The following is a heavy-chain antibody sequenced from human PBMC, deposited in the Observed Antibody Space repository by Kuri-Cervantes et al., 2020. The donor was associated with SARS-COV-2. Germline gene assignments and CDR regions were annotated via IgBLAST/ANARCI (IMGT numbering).Heavy chain of an antibody. CDR3: ARGGGGSSWYFDY. Sequence: GSLRLSCTVSGGSISSSSYYWGWIRQPPGKGLEWIGSIYYSGSTYYNPSLKSRVTISVDTSKNQFSLKLSSVTAADTAVYYCARGGGGSSWYFDYWGQGTLVTVSS. CDR1: GGSISSSSYY. J-gene: IGHJ4*02. D-gene: IGHD6-13*01. V-gene: IGHV4-39*07. CDR2: IYYSGST.